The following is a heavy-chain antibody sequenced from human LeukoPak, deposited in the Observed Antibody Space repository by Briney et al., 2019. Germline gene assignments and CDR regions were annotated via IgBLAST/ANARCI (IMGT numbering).Heavy chain of an antibody. Sequence: ASVKASCKASGYTFTNYDINWVRRATGQGLEWMGWMNPSSGNTGYAQKFQGRVTMTWSTSISTAYMELSSLRSEDTAMYYCTRAWSGGSDAFDIWGQGTMVTVSS. V-gene: IGHV1-8*01. J-gene: IGHJ3*02. CDR2: MNPSSGNT. D-gene: IGHD3-3*01. CDR3: TRAWSGGSDAFDI. CDR1: GYTFTNYD.